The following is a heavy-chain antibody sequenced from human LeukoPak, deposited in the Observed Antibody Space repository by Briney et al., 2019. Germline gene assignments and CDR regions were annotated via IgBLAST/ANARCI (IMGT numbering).Heavy chain of an antibody. CDR1: GFTFDDYA. D-gene: IGHD6-19*01. J-gene: IGHJ5*02. V-gene: IGHV3-9*01. CDR2: ISWNSGSI. Sequence: PGGSLRLSCAASGFTFDDYAMHWVRHAPGKGLEWVSGISWNSGSIGYADSVKGRFTISRDNAKNSLYLQMNSLRAEDTALYYCAKDLGIAVAGTRGFDPWGQEPWSPSPQ. CDR3: AKDLGIAVAGTRGFDP.